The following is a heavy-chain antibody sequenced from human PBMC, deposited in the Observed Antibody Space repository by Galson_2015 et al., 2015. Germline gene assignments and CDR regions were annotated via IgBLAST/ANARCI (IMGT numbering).Heavy chain of an antibody. D-gene: IGHD3-22*01. Sequence: SLRLSCAASGFTFDDYAMHWVRQAPGKGLEWVSGISWNSGSIGYADSVKGRFTISRDNAKNSLYLQMNSLRAEDTALYYCAKETYYDSSGYYYGGYYYYGMDVWGQGTKVTVSS. J-gene: IGHJ6*02. CDR1: GFTFDDYA. V-gene: IGHV3-9*01. CDR3: AKETYYDSSGYYYGGYYYYGMDV. CDR2: ISWNSGSI.